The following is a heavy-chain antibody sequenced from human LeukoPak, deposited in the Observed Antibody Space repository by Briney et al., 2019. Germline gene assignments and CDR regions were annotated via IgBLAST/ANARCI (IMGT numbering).Heavy chain of an antibody. CDR1: GFTFSSYA. J-gene: IGHJ4*02. Sequence: GGSLRLSCAASGFTFSSYAMSWVRQAPGKGLEWVSAISGSGDSTYYADSVKGRFTISRDNSKNTLYLQMNSLRAEDTAVYYCAKESGGYCSGGSCVDFDYWGQGTLVTVSS. D-gene: IGHD2-15*01. CDR2: ISGSGDST. V-gene: IGHV3-23*01. CDR3: AKESGGYCSGGSCVDFDY.